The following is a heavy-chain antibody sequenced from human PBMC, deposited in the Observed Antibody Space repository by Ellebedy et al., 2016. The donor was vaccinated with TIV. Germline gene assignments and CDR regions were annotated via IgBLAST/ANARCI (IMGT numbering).Heavy chain of an antibody. CDR3: AKGSLGRCSGAICYTLDY. CDR2: VTISGDT. J-gene: IGHJ4*02. Sequence: GESLKISCAAFGFTFSSYAMNWVRQAPGKRLEWVSSVTISGDTYYADSVKGRFTISRDNSKNTLYLQMNSLRAEDTAVYYCAKGSLGRCSGAICYTLDYWGQGTLVPVSS. CDR1: GFTFSSYA. D-gene: IGHD2-15*01. V-gene: IGHV3-23*01.